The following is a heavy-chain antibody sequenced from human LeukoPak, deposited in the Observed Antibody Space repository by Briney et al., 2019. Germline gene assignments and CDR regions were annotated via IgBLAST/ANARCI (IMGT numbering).Heavy chain of an antibody. V-gene: IGHV4-61*02. D-gene: IGHD3-9*01. J-gene: IGHJ5*02. CDR2: IYTNGNT. Sequence: SETLSLTCTVSGGSLSSGGYYWSWIRQPAGKGLEWIGRIYTNGNTNYNPSLKSRVTISVDTSKNQFSLKLSSVTAADTAVYYCARSLGERYFDWLFWFDPWGQGTLVTVSS. CDR3: ARSLGERYFDWLFWFDP. CDR1: GGSLSSGGYY.